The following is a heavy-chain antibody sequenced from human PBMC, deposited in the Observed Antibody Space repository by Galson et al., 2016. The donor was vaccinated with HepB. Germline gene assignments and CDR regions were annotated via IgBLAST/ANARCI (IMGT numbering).Heavy chain of an antibody. V-gene: IGHV4-4*02. CDR1: GVSITSNDW. D-gene: IGHD2/OR15-2a*01. Sequence: ETLSLTCAVSGVSITSNDWWSWVRQPPGQGLEWIGQIFHSGRVNYTPSLASRVTISIDTSNNHSSLRLTSVTAADPALYYCARQYWGGPSDYWGQGTLVTVSS. CDR3: ARQYWGGPSDY. J-gene: IGHJ4*02. CDR2: IFHSGRV.